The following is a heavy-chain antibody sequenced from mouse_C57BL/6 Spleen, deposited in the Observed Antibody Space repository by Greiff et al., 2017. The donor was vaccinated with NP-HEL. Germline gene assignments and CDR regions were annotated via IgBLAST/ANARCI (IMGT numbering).Heavy chain of an antibody. CDR1: GYTFTSYW. CDR3: ARNHDYDGGFAY. CDR2: IHPNSGST. Sequence: QVQLKQPGAELVKPGASVKLSCKASGYTFTSYWMHWVKQRPGQGLEWIGMIHPNSGSTNYNEKFKSKATLTVDKSSSTAYMQLSSLTSEDSAVYYCARNHDYDGGFAYWGQGTLVTVSA. J-gene: IGHJ3*01. V-gene: IGHV1-64*01. D-gene: IGHD2-4*01.